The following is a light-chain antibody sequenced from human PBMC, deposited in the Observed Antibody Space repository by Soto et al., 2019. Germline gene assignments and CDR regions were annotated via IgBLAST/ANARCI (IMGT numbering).Light chain of an antibody. CDR1: SSDIGSNNL. CDR2: EVT. Sequence: QSALTQPASVSGSPGQSITISCTGSSSDIGSNNLVSWYQQHPGKAPKLMIYEVTNRPSGVSNRFSGSKSGNTASLTISGLQAEDEGDYYCSSYTSSSTWVFGGGTKLTVL. CDR3: SSYTSSSTWV. V-gene: IGLV2-14*02. J-gene: IGLJ3*02.